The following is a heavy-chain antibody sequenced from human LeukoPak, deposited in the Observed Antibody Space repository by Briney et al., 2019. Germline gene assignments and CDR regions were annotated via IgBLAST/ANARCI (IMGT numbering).Heavy chain of an antibody. Sequence: PGGSLRLSCAASGFTFSSYWMHWVRQAPGKGLVWVSRINSDGSSTSYADSVKGRFTISRDNAKNSPYLQMNSLRAEDTAVYYCASVAAAGTIADAFDIWGQGTMVTVSS. V-gene: IGHV3-74*01. J-gene: IGHJ3*02. D-gene: IGHD6-13*01. CDR2: INSDGSST. CDR3: ASVAAAGTIADAFDI. CDR1: GFTFSSYW.